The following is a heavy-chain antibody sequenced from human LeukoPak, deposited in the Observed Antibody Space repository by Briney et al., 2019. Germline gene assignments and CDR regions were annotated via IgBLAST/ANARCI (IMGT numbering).Heavy chain of an antibody. CDR2: IYYSGST. J-gene: IGHJ4*02. CDR1: GGSVSSGSYY. D-gene: IGHD5-18*01. CDR3: ARQYSYGYWFDY. Sequence: PSETLSLTCTVSGGSVSSGSYYWSWIRQPPGKGLEWIGYIYYSGSTNYNPSLKSRVTISVDTSKNQFSLKLSSVTAADTAVCYCARQYSYGYWFDYWGQGTLVTVSS. V-gene: IGHV4-61*01.